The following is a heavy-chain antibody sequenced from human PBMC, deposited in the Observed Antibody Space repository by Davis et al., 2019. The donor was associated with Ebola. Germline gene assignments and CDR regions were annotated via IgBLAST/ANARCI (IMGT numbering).Heavy chain of an antibody. V-gene: IGHV3-23*01. CDR2: LSGSGGLS. J-gene: IGHJ6*02. Sequence: GESLKISCAASSFMFDKYGMHWVRQAPGKGLEWVSALSGSGGLSYYADSVKGRFTISRDNSKNTLYLQMDSLTAEDTAVYYCARGGETVTGTASHGMDVWGQGTTVTVSS. CDR1: SFMFDKYG. CDR3: ARGGETVTGTASHGMDV. D-gene: IGHD1-14*01.